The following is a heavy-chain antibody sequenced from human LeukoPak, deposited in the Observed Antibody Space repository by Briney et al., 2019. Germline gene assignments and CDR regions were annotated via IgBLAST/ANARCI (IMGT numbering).Heavy chain of an antibody. CDR1: GFTFSSYA. J-gene: IGHJ4*02. CDR2: ISHDGSNK. Sequence: PGRSLRLSCAASGFTFSSYAMHWVRQAPGKGPEWVAVISHDGSNKYYADSVKGRFTISRDNSKNTLYLQMNSLRAEDTAVYYCARDSMIVVALGVLDYWGQGTLVTVSS. V-gene: IGHV3-30*01. CDR3: ARDSMIVVALGVLDY. D-gene: IGHD3-22*01.